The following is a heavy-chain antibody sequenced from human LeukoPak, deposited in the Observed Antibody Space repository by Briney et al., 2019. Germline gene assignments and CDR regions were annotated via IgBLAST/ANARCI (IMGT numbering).Heavy chain of an antibody. CDR3: ARDPPSYGDYYFDY. V-gene: IGHV3-33*08. CDR1: GFTFSDYW. CDR2: IWYDGSNK. Sequence: GGSLRLSCAASGFTFSDYWMTWVRQAPGKGLEWVAVIWYDGSNKYYADSVKGRFTISRDNSKNTLYLQMNSLRAEDTAVYYCARDPPSYGDYYFDYWGQGTLVTVSS. D-gene: IGHD4-17*01. J-gene: IGHJ4*02.